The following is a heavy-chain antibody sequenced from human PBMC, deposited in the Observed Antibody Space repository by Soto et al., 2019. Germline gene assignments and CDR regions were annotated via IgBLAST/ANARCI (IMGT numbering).Heavy chain of an antibody. V-gene: IGHV1-69*13. CDR3: ARDESEWLRLGIYYYYYGMDV. Sequence: GASVKVSCKASGGTFSSYAISWVRQAPGQGLEWMGGIIPIFGTANYAQKFQGRVTITADESTSTAYMELSSLRSEDTAVYHCARDESEWLRLGIYYYYYGMDVWGQGTTVTVSS. J-gene: IGHJ6*02. CDR1: GGTFSSYA. CDR2: IIPIFGTA. D-gene: IGHD5-12*01.